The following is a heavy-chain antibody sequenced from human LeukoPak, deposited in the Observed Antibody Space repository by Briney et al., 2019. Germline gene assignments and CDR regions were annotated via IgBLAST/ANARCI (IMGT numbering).Heavy chain of an antibody. CDR1: GGSISSYY. CDR3: ARDQYYDSSGYYTN. Sequence: PSETLSLTCTVSGGSISSYYWSWIRQPPGKGLEWIGYIYYSGSTNYKPSLKSRVTISVDTSKNQFSLKLSSVTAADTAVYYCARDQYYDSSGYYTNWGQGTLVTVSS. V-gene: IGHV4-4*08. CDR2: IYYSGST. J-gene: IGHJ4*02. D-gene: IGHD3-22*01.